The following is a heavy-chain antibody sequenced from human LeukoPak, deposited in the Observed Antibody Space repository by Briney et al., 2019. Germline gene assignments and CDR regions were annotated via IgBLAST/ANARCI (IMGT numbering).Heavy chain of an antibody. J-gene: IGHJ4*02. D-gene: IGHD3-22*01. CDR3: ARDGYYYDSSGYYYPTFDY. CDR2: IYSGGST. CDR1: GFTVSSNY. V-gene: IGHV3-66*01. Sequence: GGSLRLSCAASGFTVSSNYMSWVRQAPGKGLEWVSVIYSGGSTYYADCVKGRFTISRDNSKNTLYLQMNSLRAEDTAVYYCARDGYYYDSSGYYYPTFDYWGQGTLVTVFS.